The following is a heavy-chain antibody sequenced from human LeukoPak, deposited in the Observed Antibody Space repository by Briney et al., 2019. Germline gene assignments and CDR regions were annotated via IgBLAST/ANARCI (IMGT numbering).Heavy chain of an antibody. Sequence: PGGSLRLSCAASGFTFSSYTMTWVRQAPGKGLEWVSAISGSGRSTYYADSVKGRFTISRDNSKNTLYLQMNSLRAEDTAVYYCAKESSGSFDYWGQGTLDTVSS. J-gene: IGHJ4*02. D-gene: IGHD1-26*01. CDR3: AKESSGSFDY. CDR1: GFTFSSYT. V-gene: IGHV3-23*01. CDR2: ISGSGRST.